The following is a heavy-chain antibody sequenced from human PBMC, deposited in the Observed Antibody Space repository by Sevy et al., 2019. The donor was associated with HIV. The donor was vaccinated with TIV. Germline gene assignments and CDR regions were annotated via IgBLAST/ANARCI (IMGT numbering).Heavy chain of an antibody. D-gene: IGHD3-10*01. V-gene: IGHV1-69*13. CDR3: AAGEVGLGSESAEYFQH. CDR2: IIPIFGTA. J-gene: IGHJ1*01. Sequence: ASVKVSCKASGGTFSSYAISWVRQAPGQGLEWMGGIIPIFGTANYAQKFQGRVTITADESTSTAYMELSSLRSEDTAVYYCAAGEVGLGSESAEYFQHWGQGTLVTVSS. CDR1: GGTFSSYA.